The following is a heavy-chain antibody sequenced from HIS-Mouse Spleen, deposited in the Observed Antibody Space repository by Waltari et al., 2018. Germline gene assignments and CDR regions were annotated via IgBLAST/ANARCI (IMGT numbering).Heavy chain of an antibody. CDR1: GFTFSSYG. J-gene: IGHJ4*02. V-gene: IGHV3-30*18. CDR3: AKASSGWLDY. Sequence: QVQLVESGGGVVQPGRSLRLSCAASGFTFSSYGMHWVRQAPGKVLEWLAVISNDGSNKYYADSVKGRFSISRDNSKNTLYLQMNSLRAEDTAVYYCAKASSGWLDYWGQGTLVTVSS. CDR2: ISNDGSNK. D-gene: IGHD6-19*01.